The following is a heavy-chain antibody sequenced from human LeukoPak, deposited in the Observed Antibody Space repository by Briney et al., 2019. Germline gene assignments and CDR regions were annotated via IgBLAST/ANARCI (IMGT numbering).Heavy chain of an antibody. CDR2: IIPILGIA. D-gene: IGHD5-12*01. CDR3: ARDPRLYSGYDRSDP. J-gene: IGHJ5*02. Sequence: SVRVSCKASGGTFSSYAISWVRQAPGQGLEWMGRIIPILGIANYAQKFQGRVTITADKSTSTAYMELSSLRSEDTAVYYCARDPRLYSGYDRSDPWGQGTLVTVSS. V-gene: IGHV1-69*04. CDR1: GGTFSSYA.